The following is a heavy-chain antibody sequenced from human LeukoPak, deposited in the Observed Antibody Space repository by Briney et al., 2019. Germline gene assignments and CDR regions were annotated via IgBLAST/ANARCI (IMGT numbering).Heavy chain of an antibody. V-gene: IGHV3-7*01. Sequence: PGGSLRLSCAASGFTFSNYWMNWVRQPPGRGREWVANIKQDGSEKYYVDSVEGRFTISRDNAKKSLYLQMNSLKAEDTAVYYCARPTSSGVLKDGGLDIWGQGTMVTVSS. CDR3: ARPTSSGVLKDGGLDI. J-gene: IGHJ3*02. CDR1: GFTFSNYW. CDR2: IKQDGSEK. D-gene: IGHD2-15*01.